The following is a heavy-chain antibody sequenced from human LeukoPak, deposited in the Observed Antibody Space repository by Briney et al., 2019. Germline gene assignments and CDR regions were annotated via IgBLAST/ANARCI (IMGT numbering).Heavy chain of an antibody. V-gene: IGHV3-23*01. Sequence: GGSLRLSCAASRFIFSSYAMSWVRQVPGKGLEWVSVISGSDGSTNYADSAKGRFTISRDNSKNTLYLEMNSLRVDDTAVYYCAKVSTRIAAPYYFDYWGQGTLVTVSS. D-gene: IGHD6-6*01. J-gene: IGHJ4*02. CDR3: AKVSTRIAAPYYFDY. CDR2: ISGSDGST. CDR1: RFIFSSYA.